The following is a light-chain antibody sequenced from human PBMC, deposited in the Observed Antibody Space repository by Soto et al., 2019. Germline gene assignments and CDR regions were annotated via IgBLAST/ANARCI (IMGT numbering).Light chain of an antibody. Sequence: ENVLTQSPGTLALSPGERATLSCRASQSVSRNYLAWYQVKPGQTPRLLIYGASSRATGIPDRFSAGGSGTDFTLTITRLEPEDFSVYYCQQYGSSPYTFGQGTKLEIK. CDR1: QSVSRNY. CDR2: GAS. V-gene: IGKV3-20*01. J-gene: IGKJ2*01. CDR3: QQYGSSPYT.